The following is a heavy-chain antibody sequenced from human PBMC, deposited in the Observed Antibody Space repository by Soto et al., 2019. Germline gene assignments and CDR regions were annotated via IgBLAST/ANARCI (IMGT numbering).Heavy chain of an antibody. CDR1: GFTFSSYA. Sequence: GGSLRLSCAASGFTFSSYAMHWVRQAPGKGLEWVAVISYDGSNKYYADSVKGRFTISRDNSKNTLYLQMNSLRAEDTAVYYCARDVIVVVVAATYNWFDPWGQGTLVTVSS. CDR3: ARDVIVVVVAATYNWFDP. D-gene: IGHD2-15*01. V-gene: IGHV3-30-3*01. J-gene: IGHJ5*02. CDR2: ISYDGSNK.